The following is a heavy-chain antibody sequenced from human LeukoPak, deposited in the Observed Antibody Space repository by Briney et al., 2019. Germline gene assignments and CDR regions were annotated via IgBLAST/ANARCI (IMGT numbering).Heavy chain of an antibody. CDR2: INHSGST. D-gene: IGHD1-26*01. CDR3: ARGPIVGATKVGWLDY. J-gene: IGHJ4*02. CDR1: GGSFGGYY. Sequence: SETLSLTCAVYGGSFGGYYWSWIRQPPGKGLEWIGEINHSGSTNYNPSLKSRVTISVDTSKNQFSLKLSSVTAADTAVYYCARGPIVGATKVGWLDYWGQGTLVTVSS. V-gene: IGHV4-34*01.